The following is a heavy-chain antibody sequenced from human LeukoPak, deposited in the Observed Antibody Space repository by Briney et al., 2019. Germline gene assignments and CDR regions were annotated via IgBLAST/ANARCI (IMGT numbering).Heavy chain of an antibody. CDR2: VYTSGST. Sequence: PSETLSLTCTVSNDSISSYYWSWIRQPAGKGLEWIGRVYTSGSTNYHPSLKSRVTISVDMSKNQFSLRLNSVTAADAAVYYCAREKTDDYGDYAAFDVWGHGTLVTVSS. CDR1: NDSISSYY. D-gene: IGHD4-17*01. J-gene: IGHJ3*01. CDR3: AREKTDDYGDYAAFDV. V-gene: IGHV4-4*07.